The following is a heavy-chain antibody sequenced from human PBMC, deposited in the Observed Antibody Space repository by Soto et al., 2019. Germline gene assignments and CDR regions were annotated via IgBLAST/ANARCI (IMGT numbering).Heavy chain of an antibody. J-gene: IGHJ6*02. CDR1: GYSFTSYW. D-gene: IGHD2-2*01. Sequence: PGESLKISCKGSGYSFTSYWIGWVRQMPGKGLEWMGIIYPGDSDTRYSPSFQGQVTISADKSISTAYLQWSSLKASDTAMYYCARLDFSCSSTSCYGMDVWGQGTTVTVSS. V-gene: IGHV5-51*01. CDR3: ARLDFSCSSTSCYGMDV. CDR2: IYPGDSDT.